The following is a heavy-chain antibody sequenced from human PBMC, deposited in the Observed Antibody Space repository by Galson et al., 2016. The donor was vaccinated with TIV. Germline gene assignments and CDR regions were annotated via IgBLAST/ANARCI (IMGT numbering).Heavy chain of an antibody. CDR1: GFTFSSYE. D-gene: IGHD2-2*01. Sequence: SLRLSCAASGFTFSSYEMNWVRQAPGKGPEWVSYIIDSGSSTYYADSVKGRFTISRDNAKNSVYLQMNSLRAEDTAVYYCARGRGYCDTTSCYVDYWGQGTLVTVSS. CDR2: IIDSGSST. V-gene: IGHV3-48*03. J-gene: IGHJ4*02. CDR3: ARGRGYCDTTSCYVDY.